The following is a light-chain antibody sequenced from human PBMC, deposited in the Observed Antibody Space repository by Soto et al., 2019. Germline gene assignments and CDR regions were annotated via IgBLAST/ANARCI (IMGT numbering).Light chain of an antibody. V-gene: IGKV3-20*01. Sequence: EIVLTQSPGTLSLSPGERATLSCRTSQSVDSNCLAWYQQKPGQAPRLLIYGASNRATVIPDRFSGSGSGTDFTLTISSLEPEDFAVYYCQQYGSSPQTFGQGTRVEVK. J-gene: IGKJ1*01. CDR2: GAS. CDR1: QSVDSNC. CDR3: QQYGSSPQT.